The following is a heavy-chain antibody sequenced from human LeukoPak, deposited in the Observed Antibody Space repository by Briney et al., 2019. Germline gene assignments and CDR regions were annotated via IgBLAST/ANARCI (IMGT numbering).Heavy chain of an antibody. CDR2: ISYDGSNK. CDR3: ARARTLYGDYYYGMDV. D-gene: IGHD4-17*01. J-gene: IGHJ6*02. Sequence: GRSLRLSCAASGFTFSSYAIHWVRQAPGKGLEWVAVISYDGSNKYYADSVKGRFTVSRDNSKNTLDLQINSLRAEDTAVYYCARARTLYGDYYYGMDVWGQGTTVIVS. CDR1: GFTFSSYA. V-gene: IGHV3-30-3*01.